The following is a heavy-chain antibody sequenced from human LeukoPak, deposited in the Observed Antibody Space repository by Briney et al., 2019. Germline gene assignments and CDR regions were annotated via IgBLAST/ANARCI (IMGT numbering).Heavy chain of an antibody. Sequence: ASVKVSCKASGYTFTVNNMHWVRHAPGQGLELMGFISAYNGNTNYAQKLQSRVTMTTDTSTSTPYIELRSLRSDDTAVYYCARGDPTNMDVWGKGNTVTVFS. CDR2: ISAYNGNT. CDR3: ARGDPTNMDV. J-gene: IGHJ6*03. CDR1: GYTFTVNN. V-gene: IGHV1-18*04. D-gene: IGHD1/OR15-1a*01.